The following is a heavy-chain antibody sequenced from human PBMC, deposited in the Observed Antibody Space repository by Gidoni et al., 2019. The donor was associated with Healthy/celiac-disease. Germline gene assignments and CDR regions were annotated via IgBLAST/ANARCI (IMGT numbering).Heavy chain of an antibody. D-gene: IGHD1-1*01. V-gene: IGHV3-21*01. CDR1: GSHFRSYG. CDR3: ASLTRLATTGNGNN. CDR2: IISISSYI. J-gene: IGHJ4*02. Sequence: EVQLVESGGGLVKPGGSLRLSCAASGSHFRSYGMNWVRQAPGTGLGWFSSIISISSYIYNADSVRGRLTISRENAKNSLYLKRNGLRAGDTAVYSGASLTRLATTGNGNNGGKETLVTASS.